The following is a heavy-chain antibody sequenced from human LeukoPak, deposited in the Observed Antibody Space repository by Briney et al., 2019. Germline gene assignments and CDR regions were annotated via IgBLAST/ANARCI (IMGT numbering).Heavy chain of an antibody. CDR3: ARLRGGVQLRGD. CDR2: LTYAGAN. J-gene: IGHJ1*01. D-gene: IGHD2-2*01. CDR1: GGSITSDSNS. V-gene: IGHV4-39*01. Sequence: PSETLSLTCAVSGGSITSDSNSWGRIRQPPGKGLQWIVTLTYAGANFYNPSLVSRVTMPVDTSKNQFSLKLTSVTASDTAVYYCARLRGGVQLRGDWGQGNLVTVSS.